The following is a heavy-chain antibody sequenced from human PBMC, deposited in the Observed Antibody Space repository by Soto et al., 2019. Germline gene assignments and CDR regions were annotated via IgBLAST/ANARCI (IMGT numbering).Heavy chain of an antibody. CDR1: GGSFNNYY. D-gene: IGHD2-2*02. J-gene: IGHJ4*02. V-gene: IGHV4-59*08. CDR3: ARQGALYGPIDY. Sequence: PSETLSLTCTVSGGSFNNYYWTWIRQPPGKGLEWIGYIYSSGSAGYNPSLKSRVTMLVDTSKNQFSLKLSSVTAADTAVYYCARQGALYGPIDYWGQGTLVTVSS. CDR2: IYSSGSA.